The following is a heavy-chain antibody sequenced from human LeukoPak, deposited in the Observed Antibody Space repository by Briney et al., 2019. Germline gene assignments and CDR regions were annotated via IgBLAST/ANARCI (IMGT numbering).Heavy chain of an antibody. CDR3: ARSIAVALDALDI. V-gene: IGHV4-39*01. CDR1: GGSISSSSYY. CDR2: IYYSGST. Sequence: SETLSLTCTVSGGSISSSSYYWGWIRQPPGKGLECIGSIYYSGSTNYNPSLKSRVTISVDTSKNQFSLKLSSVTAADTGVYYCARSIAVALDALDIWGQGTTVTVSS. D-gene: IGHD6-19*01. J-gene: IGHJ3*02.